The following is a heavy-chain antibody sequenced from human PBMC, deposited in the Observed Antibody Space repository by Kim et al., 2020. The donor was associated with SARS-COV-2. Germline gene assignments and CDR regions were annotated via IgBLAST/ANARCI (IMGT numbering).Heavy chain of an antibody. Sequence: SETLSLTCTVSGGSISSYYWSWIRQPPGKGLEWIGYIYYSGSTNYNPSLKSRFTISVDTSKNQFSLKLSSVTAADTAVYYCARGLPDYGDYFTFDYWGQGTLVTVSS. V-gene: IGHV4-59*01. J-gene: IGHJ4*02. CDR2: IYYSGST. CDR1: GGSISSYY. D-gene: IGHD4-17*01. CDR3: ARGLPDYGDYFTFDY.